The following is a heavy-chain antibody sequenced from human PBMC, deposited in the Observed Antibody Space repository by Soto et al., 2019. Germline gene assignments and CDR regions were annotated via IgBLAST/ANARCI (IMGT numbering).Heavy chain of an antibody. J-gene: IGHJ4*02. Sequence: PSETPSLTCTVSGGSISSCDYYWSWIRQPPGKGLEWIGYIYYSGSTYYNPSLKSRVTISVDTSKNQFSLKLSSVTAADTAVYYCARRHGSGSYYNALYFDYWGQGILVTVSS. CDR2: IYYSGST. CDR3: ARRHGSGSYYNALYFDY. CDR1: GGSISSCDYY. V-gene: IGHV4-30-4*01. D-gene: IGHD3-10*01.